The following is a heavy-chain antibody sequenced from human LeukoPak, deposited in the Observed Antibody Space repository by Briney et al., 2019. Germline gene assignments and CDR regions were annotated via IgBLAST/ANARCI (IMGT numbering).Heavy chain of an antibody. J-gene: IGHJ4*02. Sequence: GGSLRLSCAASGFTFSDYWMHWVRRAPGKGLEWEANIKGDETEKYYVDSVKGRFTISRDNAKNSVFLQMNSLRVEDTAIYYCARALSAWGQGTLVTVSS. CDR1: GFTFSDYW. D-gene: IGHD3-3*01. CDR2: IKGDETEK. V-gene: IGHV3-7*03. CDR3: ARALSA.